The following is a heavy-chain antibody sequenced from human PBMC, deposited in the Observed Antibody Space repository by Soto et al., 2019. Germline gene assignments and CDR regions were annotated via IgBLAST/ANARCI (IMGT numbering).Heavy chain of an antibody. CDR3: ARVRAEGYCIITSCYEYDVSGYFDL. Sequence: QVQLVQSGAEVKKPGSSVKVSCKASGGTFSSYAISWVRQAPGQGLEWMGGIIPIFGTANYAQKFQGRVTITADESTSTAYMELSSLRSEDTAVYYCARVRAEGYCIITSCYEYDVSGYFDLWGRGTLVTVAS. CDR2: IIPIFGTA. D-gene: IGHD2-2*01. CDR1: GGTFSSYA. V-gene: IGHV1-69*12. J-gene: IGHJ2*01.